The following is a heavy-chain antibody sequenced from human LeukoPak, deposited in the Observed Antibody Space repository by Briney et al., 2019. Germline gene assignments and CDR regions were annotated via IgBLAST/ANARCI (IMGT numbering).Heavy chain of an antibody. V-gene: IGHV3-15*01. J-gene: IGHJ6*02. Sequence: GSLRLSCAASGFTFSNAWMSWVRQAPGKGLEWVGRIKSKTDGGTTDYAAPVKGRFTISRDDSKNTLYLQMNSLKTEDTAVYYCTTETLDAAAGWVPYYYYYGMDVWGQGTTVTVSS. CDR1: GFTFSNAW. CDR3: TTETLDAAAGWVPYYYYYGMDV. D-gene: IGHD6-13*01. CDR2: IKSKTDGGTT.